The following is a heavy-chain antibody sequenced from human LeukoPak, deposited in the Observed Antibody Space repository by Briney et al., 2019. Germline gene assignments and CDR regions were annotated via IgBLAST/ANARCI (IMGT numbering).Heavy chain of an antibody. D-gene: IGHD2-15*01. CDR1: SGSISNYY. CDR2: KYARGSS. J-gene: IGHJ3*02. V-gene: IGHV4-4*07. CDR3: ARGRYCSADICTGGDSFDI. Sequence: SETLSLTCTVSSGSISNYYWSWIRQPAGKGLEWIGRKYARGSSNYNPPVQSRVTMSVDTSKNQFSLKLRSVTAADTAVYYCARGRYCSADICTGGDSFDIWGQGTVVSVSP.